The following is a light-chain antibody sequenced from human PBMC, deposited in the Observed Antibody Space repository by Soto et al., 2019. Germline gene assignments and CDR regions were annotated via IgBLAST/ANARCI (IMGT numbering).Light chain of an antibody. V-gene: IGKV1-39*01. CDR3: HPCDYCPQP. CDR2: GAS. J-gene: IGKJ1*01. CDR1: QSISDY. Sequence: DIQMTQSPSSLSASVGDRLTITFRSSQSISDYLNWYHQKPVNALKLVIYGASNLQSVFPPSFSGSGSAKELNIIICRQRADVFACDLCHPCDYCPQPFG.